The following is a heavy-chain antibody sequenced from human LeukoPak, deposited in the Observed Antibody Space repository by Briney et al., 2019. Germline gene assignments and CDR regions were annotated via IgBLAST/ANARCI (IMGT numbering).Heavy chain of an antibody. D-gene: IGHD3-22*01. CDR2: IYYSGST. V-gene: IGHV4-59*01. Sequence: SETLSLTCTVSGGSISFYYWSWIRQPPGKGREFIGYIYYSGSTAYNPSLKSRVTISLDTSKNQFYLNLSSVTSADTAVYYCARSYDNSGYYYYGMDVWGQGTTVTVSS. CDR3: ARSYDNSGYYYYGMDV. CDR1: GGSISFYY. J-gene: IGHJ6*02.